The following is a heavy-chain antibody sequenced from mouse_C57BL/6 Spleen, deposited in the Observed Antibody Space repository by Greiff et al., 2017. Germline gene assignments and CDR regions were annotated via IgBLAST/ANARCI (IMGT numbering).Heavy chain of an antibody. CDR3: ARGLHYAMDY. D-gene: IGHD2-4*01. Sequence: EVQLQQSGPELVKPGASVRLSCKASGYTFTDYYMNWVKQSHGKSLEWIGDINPNNGGTSYNQKFKGKATLTVDKSSSTAYMELRSLTSEDSAVYYCARGLHYAMDYWGQGTSVTVSS. V-gene: IGHV1-26*01. CDR1: GYTFTDYY. J-gene: IGHJ4*01. CDR2: INPNNGGT.